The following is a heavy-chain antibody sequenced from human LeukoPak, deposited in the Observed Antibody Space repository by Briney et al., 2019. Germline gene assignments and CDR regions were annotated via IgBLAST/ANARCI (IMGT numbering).Heavy chain of an antibody. D-gene: IGHD6-19*01. CDR1: GFTFSSYR. CDR3: ARRSGNSSGWYDFDY. V-gene: IGHV3-21*01. CDR2: ISSSSSYI. Sequence: GGSLRLSCAASGFTFSSYRMTWVRQAPGKGLEWVSSISSSSSYIYYADSVKGRFTISRDNAKNSLYLQMNSLRAEDTAVYYCARRSGNSSGWYDFDYWGQGTLVTVSS. J-gene: IGHJ4*02.